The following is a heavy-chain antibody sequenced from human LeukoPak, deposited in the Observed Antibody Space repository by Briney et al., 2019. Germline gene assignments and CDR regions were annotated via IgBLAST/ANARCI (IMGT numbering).Heavy chain of an antibody. Sequence: SQTLSLTCTVSGGSISSGDYYWSWIRQPPGKGLEWIGYIYYSGSTYYNPSLKSRVTISVDTSKNQSSLKLSSVTAADTAVYYCASTLGSIAAAGTAVVDYWGQGTLVTVSS. J-gene: IGHJ4*02. V-gene: IGHV4-30-4*01. CDR3: ASTLGSIAAAGTAVVDY. D-gene: IGHD6-13*01. CDR2: IYYSGST. CDR1: GGSISSGDYY.